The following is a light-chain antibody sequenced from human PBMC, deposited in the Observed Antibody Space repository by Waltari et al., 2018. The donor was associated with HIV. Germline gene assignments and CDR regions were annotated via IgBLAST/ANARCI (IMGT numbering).Light chain of an antibody. CDR1: SPNLANNY. V-gene: IGLV1-51*01. CDR2: DND. J-gene: IGLJ3*02. Sequence: QSMLTQPPSVSAAPGQKVTISCPGSSPNLANNYLSWYQHLPGAAPKLVIYDNDNRPSGIPDRFSGSKSGASATLVITGLQTGDEGDYYCGTWDSSLNAGVFGGGTKLTVL. CDR3: GTWDSSLNAGV.